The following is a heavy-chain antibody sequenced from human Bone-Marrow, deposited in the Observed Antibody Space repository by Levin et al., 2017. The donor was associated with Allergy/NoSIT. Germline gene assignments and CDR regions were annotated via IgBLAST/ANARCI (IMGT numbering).Heavy chain of an antibody. J-gene: IGHJ4*02. D-gene: IGHD3-10*01. CDR3: AKIFREERQG. CDR2: ISYDGSNK. CDR1: GFTFSSYG. Sequence: GGSLRLSCAASGFTFSSYGMHWVRQAPGKGLEWVAVISYDGSNKYYADSVKGRFTISRDNSKNTLYLQMNSLRAEDTAVYYCAKIFREERQGWGQGTLVTVSS. V-gene: IGHV3-30*18.